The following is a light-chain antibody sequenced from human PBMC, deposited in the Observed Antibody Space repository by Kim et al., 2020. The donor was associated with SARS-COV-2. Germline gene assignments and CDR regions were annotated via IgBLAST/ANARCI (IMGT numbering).Light chain of an antibody. CDR3: SSYTSSSTLHV. CDR1: SSDVGGYSS. V-gene: IGLV2-14*03. CDR2: DVG. J-gene: IGLJ1*01. Sequence: SITISCTRTSSDVGGYSSVSCYQQHPGKAPKLMIYDVGHRPSGVSNRFSGSKSGNAASLTISGLQAEDEADYYCSSYTSSSTLHVFGTGTKVTVL.